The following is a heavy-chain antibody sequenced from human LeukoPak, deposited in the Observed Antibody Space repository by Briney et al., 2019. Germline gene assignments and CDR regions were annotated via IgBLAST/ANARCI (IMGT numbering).Heavy chain of an antibody. CDR1: GYTFTVYY. J-gene: IGHJ5*02. CDR3: ARIGYLVAPIVVVPAAMDVWFDP. Sequence: ASVTVSCKASGYTFTVYYMHWVRQAPGQGREWMGWINPNSGGTNYAQKFQGRVTMPRDPSISTAYMELSRLRSDHTAVYYCARIGYLVAPIVVVPAAMDVWFDPWGQGTLVTVSS. D-gene: IGHD2-2*01. V-gene: IGHV1-2*02. CDR2: INPNSGGT.